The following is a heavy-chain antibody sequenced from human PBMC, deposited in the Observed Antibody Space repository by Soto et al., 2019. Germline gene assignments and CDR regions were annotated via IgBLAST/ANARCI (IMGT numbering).Heavy chain of an antibody. CDR3: AQMWFGELWHGMDV. CDR2: IIPILDVA. Sequence: QLVQSGAEVKRPGSSVKVSCKASGGDFLSYTISWVRQVPGQGPEWMGTIIPILDVAKNAQKFQGRVAITADKATSTVYMELRSLRSDDTAVYYCAQMWFGELWHGMDVWGQGTTITRSS. CDR1: GGDFLSYT. V-gene: IGHV1-69*02. D-gene: IGHD3-10*01. J-gene: IGHJ6*02.